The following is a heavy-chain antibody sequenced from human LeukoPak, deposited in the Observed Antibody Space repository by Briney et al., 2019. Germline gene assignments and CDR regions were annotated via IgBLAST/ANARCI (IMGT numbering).Heavy chain of an antibody. Sequence: ASVKVSCKASGYTFTSYYMHWVRQAPGQGLEWMGIINPSGGSTSYAQKFQGRVTMTRDTSTSTVYMELSSLRSEDTAVYYCARAKLRYFDWSPYGMGYWSQGTLVTVSS. D-gene: IGHD3-9*01. CDR2: INPSGGST. CDR3: ARAKLRYFDWSPYGMGY. V-gene: IGHV1-46*01. CDR1: GYTFTSYY. J-gene: IGHJ4*02.